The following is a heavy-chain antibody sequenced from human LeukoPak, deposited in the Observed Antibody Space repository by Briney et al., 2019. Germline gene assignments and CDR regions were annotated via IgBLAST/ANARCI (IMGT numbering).Heavy chain of an antibody. V-gene: IGHV3-30*15. Sequence: GGSLRLSCAGSGFTFGNYAMNWDRQAPGKGLEWIAIISYDGSKEFYADSVKGRFSISRDNSTSTLFLQMSGLSPEDTSVYYCVRLKSTRGFDNWGQGTLVTVSS. CDR3: VRLKSTRGFDN. CDR1: GFTFGNYA. CDR2: ISYDGSKE. J-gene: IGHJ4*02. D-gene: IGHD5-24*01.